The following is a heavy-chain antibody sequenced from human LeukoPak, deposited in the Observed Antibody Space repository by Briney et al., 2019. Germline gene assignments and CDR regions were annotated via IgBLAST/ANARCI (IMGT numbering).Heavy chain of an antibody. CDR2: IWYDGSNK. CDR1: GFTFSSYG. CDR3: ARDYDSSGYFDY. V-gene: IGHV3-33*01. Sequence: GGSLRLPCAASGFTFSSYGMHWVRQAPGKGLEWVAVIWYDGSNKYYADSVKGRFTISRDNSKNTLYLQMNSLRAEDTAVYYCARDYDSSGYFDYWGQGTLVTVSS. J-gene: IGHJ4*02. D-gene: IGHD3-22*01.